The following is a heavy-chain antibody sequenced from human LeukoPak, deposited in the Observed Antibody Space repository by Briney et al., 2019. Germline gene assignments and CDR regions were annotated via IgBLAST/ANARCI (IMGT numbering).Heavy chain of an antibody. CDR2: INHSGST. V-gene: IGHV4-34*01. Sequence: SEALSLTCAVYGGSFSGYYWSWIRQPPGKGLEWIGEINHSGSTNYNPSLKSRVTISVDTSKNQFSLKLSSVTAADTAVYYCAGGRTKGHSERPPFDYWGQGTLVTVSS. J-gene: IGHJ4*02. CDR1: GGSFSGYY. CDR3: AGGRTKGHSERPPFDY.